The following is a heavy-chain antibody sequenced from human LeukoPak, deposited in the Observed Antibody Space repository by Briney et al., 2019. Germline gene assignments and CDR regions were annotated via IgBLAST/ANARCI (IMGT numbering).Heavy chain of an antibody. J-gene: IGHJ4*02. Sequence: SETLSLTCTVSGGSISSYYWSWIRQPPGKGLEWIGYIYYSGSTNYNPSLKSRVTISVDTSKNQFSLKLSSVTAADTAVYYCAREGTGGPNDYWGQGTLVTVSS. D-gene: IGHD3-10*01. CDR1: GGSISSYY. V-gene: IGHV4-59*12. CDR2: IYYSGST. CDR3: AREGTGGPNDY.